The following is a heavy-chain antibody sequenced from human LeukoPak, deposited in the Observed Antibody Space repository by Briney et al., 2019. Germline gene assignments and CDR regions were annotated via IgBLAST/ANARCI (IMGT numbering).Heavy chain of an antibody. D-gene: IGHD6-13*01. Sequence: GGSLRLSCAASGFTFSSYAMHWVRQAPGKGLEWVAVISYDGSNKYYADSVKGRFTISRDNSKNTLYLQMNSLRAEDTAVYYCAKVTAWYSSSWYLAYWGQGTLVTVSS. V-gene: IGHV3-30*04. CDR3: AKVTAWYSSSWYLAY. CDR1: GFTFSSYA. CDR2: ISYDGSNK. J-gene: IGHJ4*02.